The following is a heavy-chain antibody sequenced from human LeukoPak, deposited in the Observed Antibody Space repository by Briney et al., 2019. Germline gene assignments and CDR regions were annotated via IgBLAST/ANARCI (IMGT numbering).Heavy chain of an antibody. J-gene: IGHJ6*02. Sequence: GASVKVSCKASGYTFTSYDINWVRQATGQGLEWMGWMNPNSGNTGYAQKFQGRVTMTRNTSISTAYMELSSLRSEDTAVYYCARGYSRGWTWYYYYHYGMDVWGQGTTVTVSS. CDR2: MNPNSGNT. V-gene: IGHV1-8*01. CDR3: ARGYSRGWTWYYYYHYGMDV. D-gene: IGHD6-19*01. CDR1: GYTFTSYD.